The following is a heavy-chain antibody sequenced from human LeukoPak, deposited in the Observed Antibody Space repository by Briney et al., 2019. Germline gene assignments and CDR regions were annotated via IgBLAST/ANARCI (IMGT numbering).Heavy chain of an antibody. D-gene: IGHD2-2*01. CDR2: ISANDGKT. J-gene: IGHJ3*02. CDR3: ARVDRYQGAFDI. Sequence: ASVKVSCKASGFVFTSYGFTWVRQAPGQGLEWMGWISANDGKTHYSERHQGRVTMTTDTVTSTAYMELRSLRSDDTAVYYCARVDRYQGAFDIWGQGTMVIVSS. V-gene: IGHV1-18*01. CDR1: GFVFTSYG.